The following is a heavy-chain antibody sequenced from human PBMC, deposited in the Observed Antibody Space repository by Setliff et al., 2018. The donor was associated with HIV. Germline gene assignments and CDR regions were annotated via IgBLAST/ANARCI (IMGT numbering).Heavy chain of an antibody. CDR2: IHSSGIT. D-gene: IGHD4-4*01. J-gene: IGHJ6*02. CDR3: ATHASTVQDAMDV. V-gene: IGHV4-39*01. CDR1: GGSISSTIYH. Sequence: SETLSLTCTVSGGSISSTIYHWVWIRQPPGKGLEWIGNIHSSGITYYKPSLRNRLTISLDTSKNQFSLKLSSVTAADTAVYYCATHASTVQDAMDVWGQGTTVTVSS.